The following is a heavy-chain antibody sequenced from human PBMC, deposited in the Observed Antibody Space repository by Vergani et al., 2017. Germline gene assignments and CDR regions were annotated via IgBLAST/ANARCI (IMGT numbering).Heavy chain of an antibody. J-gene: IGHJ3*02. D-gene: IGHD3-22*01. V-gene: IGHV1-2*05. CDR1: GYTFTGYY. Sequence: VQLVESGAEVKKPGASVKVSCKASGYTFTGYYMHWVRQAPGQGLEWMGRINPNSGGTNYAQKFQGRVTMTRDTSISTAYMELSRLRSDDTVVYYCAIESYYYDSSGYYPRGAFDIWGQGTMVTVSS. CDR2: INPNSGGT. CDR3: AIESYYYDSSGYYPRGAFDI.